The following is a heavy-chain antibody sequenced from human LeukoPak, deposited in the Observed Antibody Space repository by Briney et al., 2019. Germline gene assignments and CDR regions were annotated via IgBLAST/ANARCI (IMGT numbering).Heavy chain of an antibody. CDR2: IFYSGST. Sequence: SETLSLTCTVSGGSISTSNYYWGWIRQPPGKGLEWIGNIFYSGSTYYSPSLKSRVTISLDTSRNQFSLKLSSVTAADTAVYYCARVHNSSWYSYFDYRGQGTLVTVSS. CDR3: ARVHNSSWYSYFDY. V-gene: IGHV4-39*07. D-gene: IGHD6-13*01. CDR1: GGSISTSNYY. J-gene: IGHJ4*02.